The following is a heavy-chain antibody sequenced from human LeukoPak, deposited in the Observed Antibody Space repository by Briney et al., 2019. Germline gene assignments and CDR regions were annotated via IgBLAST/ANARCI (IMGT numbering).Heavy chain of an antibody. Sequence: PGRSLRLCCTASGFTFGDYAMSWVRQAPGKGLEWVSVISNTGGATYYADSVRGRFTISRDNSKNTLYLQMNSLRAEDTAVYYCAGYNCSSTRCYTGGFDYWGQGTLVTVSS. CDR1: GFTFGDYA. J-gene: IGHJ4*02. V-gene: IGHV3-23*01. D-gene: IGHD2-2*02. CDR2: ISNTGGAT. CDR3: AGYNCSSTRCYTGGFDY.